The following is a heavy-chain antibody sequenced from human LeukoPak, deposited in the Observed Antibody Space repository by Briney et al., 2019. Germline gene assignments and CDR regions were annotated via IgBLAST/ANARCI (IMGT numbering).Heavy chain of an antibody. CDR2: IHYTVSA. CDR3: ARVQDSGSSDY. CDR1: GGSISNSY. Sequence: SETLSLTCTVSGGSISNSYWSWIRQPPGKGLEWIGYIHYTVSANYNPSLKSRLTISLDTSQNQFSLKLSSVTAADTAIYYCARVQDSGSSDYWGQGTLVTVSS. V-gene: IGHV4-59*01. D-gene: IGHD3-10*01. J-gene: IGHJ4*02.